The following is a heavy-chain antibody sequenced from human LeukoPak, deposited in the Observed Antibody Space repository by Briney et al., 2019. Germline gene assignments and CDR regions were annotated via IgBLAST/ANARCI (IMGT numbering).Heavy chain of an antibody. CDR3: ARDHHYDSSGYTVDY. J-gene: IGHJ4*02. D-gene: IGHD3-22*01. Sequence: ASVKVSCKASGYTFTGYYMHWVRQAPGQGLEWVGRINPNSGGTNYAQKFQGRVTMTRDTSISTAYMELSRLRSDDTAVYYCARDHHYDSSGYTVDYWGQGTLVTVSS. CDR1: GYTFTGYY. V-gene: IGHV1-2*06. CDR2: INPNSGGT.